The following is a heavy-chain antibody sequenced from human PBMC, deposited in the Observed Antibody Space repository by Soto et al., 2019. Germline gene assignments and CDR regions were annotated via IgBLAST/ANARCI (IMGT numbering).Heavy chain of an antibody. CDR3: ARGRYCSGGSCYFNMGFDY. Sequence: SVKVSCKASGGTFSSYAISWVRQAPGQGLEWMGGIIPIFGTANYAQKFQGRVTITADESTSTAYMELSSLRSEDTAVYYCARGRYCSGGSCYFNMGFDYWGQGTLVTVSS. CDR1: GGTFSSYA. J-gene: IGHJ4*02. D-gene: IGHD2-15*01. V-gene: IGHV1-69*13. CDR2: IIPIFGTA.